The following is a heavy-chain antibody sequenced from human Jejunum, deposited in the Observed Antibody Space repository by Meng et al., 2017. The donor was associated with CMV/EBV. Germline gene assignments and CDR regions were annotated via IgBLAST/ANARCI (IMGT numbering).Heavy chain of an antibody. J-gene: IGHJ5*01. CDR1: TFNNCA. D-gene: IGHD6-6*01. V-gene: IGHV1-69*05. Sequence: TFNNCAINWVRLAPGQGLEYMGGTLPIYGTSNYAQKFKGRVTITTDGTTNTAYMELTSLRSDDTAIYYCAIKEQYGSSLWDNWFESWGLGTLVTVSS. CDR3: AIKEQYGSSLWDNWFES. CDR2: TLPIYGTS.